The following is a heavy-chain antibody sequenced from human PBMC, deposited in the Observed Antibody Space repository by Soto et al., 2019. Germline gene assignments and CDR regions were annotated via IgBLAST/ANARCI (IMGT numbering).Heavy chain of an antibody. J-gene: IGHJ3*02. D-gene: IGHD1-26*01. CDR3: ARDWWELKDDFDI. CDR1: GVSIITYC. CDR2: IYYSGST. Sequence: ETLSLTFTCSGVSIITYCFGLSLQPPGKGLEWIGYIYYSGSTNYKPSLKSRVTISLDTSKNQFSLKLSSVTAADTAVYYCARDWWELKDDFDIWGQGTMVTVSS. V-gene: IGHV4-59*01.